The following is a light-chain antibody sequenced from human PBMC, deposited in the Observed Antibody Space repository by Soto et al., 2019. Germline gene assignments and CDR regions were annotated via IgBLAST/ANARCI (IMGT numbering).Light chain of an antibody. CDR1: QGISNS. CDR2: AAS. J-gene: IGKJ5*01. V-gene: IGKV1D-12*01. Sequence: DIQMTQSPSSVSASVGDRVTITCRASQGISNSLAWYQQKPGKAPKLLIYAASSLQSGAPSRFGGSGSGTDFTLTIDSLQPEDFATYVCQQANSFPITFGQGTRLEMK. CDR3: QQANSFPIT.